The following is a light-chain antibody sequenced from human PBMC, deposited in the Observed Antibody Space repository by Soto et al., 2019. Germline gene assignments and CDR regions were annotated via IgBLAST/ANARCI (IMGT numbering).Light chain of an antibody. J-gene: IGKJ4*01. Sequence: DIRMTQSPSSLSASVGDRVTITCRASQGIRNDLAWYQEKPGKAPKRLIYVASRLQSGVPSRFSGSRSGTEFTLTISSLQPEDSATYYCLQQNSYPLTFGGGTKVEIK. CDR1: QGIRND. CDR2: VAS. V-gene: IGKV1-17*01. CDR3: LQQNSYPLT.